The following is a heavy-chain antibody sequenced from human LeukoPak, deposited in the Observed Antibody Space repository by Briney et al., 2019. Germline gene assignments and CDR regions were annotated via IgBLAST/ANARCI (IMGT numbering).Heavy chain of an antibody. J-gene: IGHJ4*02. V-gene: IGHV3-23*01. CDR1: GFTFSSYW. CDR3: ASGVSSSWYSVDY. D-gene: IGHD6-13*01. CDR2: INGSGGST. Sequence: TGGSLRLSCAASGFTFSSYWMSWVRQAPGKGLEWVSDINGSGGSTYYADSVKGRFTISRDNAKNSLYLQMNSLRDEDTAVYYCASGVSSSWYSVDYWGQGTLVTVSS.